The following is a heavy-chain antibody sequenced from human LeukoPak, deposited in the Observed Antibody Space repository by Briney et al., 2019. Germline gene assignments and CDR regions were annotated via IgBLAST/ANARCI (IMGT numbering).Heavy chain of an antibody. V-gene: IGHV3-30*18. CDR2: ISYDGSNK. J-gene: IGHJ4*02. Sequence: GGSLRRSCAASGFTFSSYGMHWVRQAPGKGLEWVAVISYDGSNKYYADSVKGRFTISRDNSKNTLYLQMNSLRAEDTAVYYCAKASAAAGGYWGQGTLVTVSS. CDR3: AKASAAAGGY. D-gene: IGHD2-2*01. CDR1: GFTFSSYG.